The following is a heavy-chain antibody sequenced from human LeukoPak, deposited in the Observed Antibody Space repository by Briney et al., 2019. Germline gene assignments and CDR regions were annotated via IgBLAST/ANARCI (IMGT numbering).Heavy chain of an antibody. V-gene: IGHV3-48*02. D-gene: IGHD3-9*01. CDR2: ISSSSSTI. CDR1: GFTFSSYS. CDR3: ARGDILTGANWFDP. Sequence: GGSLRLSCAASGFTFSSYSMNWVPQAPGKGLEWVSYISSSSSTIYYADSVKGRFTISRDNAKNSLYLQMNSLRDEDTAVYYCARGDILTGANWFDPWGQGTLVTVSS. J-gene: IGHJ5*02.